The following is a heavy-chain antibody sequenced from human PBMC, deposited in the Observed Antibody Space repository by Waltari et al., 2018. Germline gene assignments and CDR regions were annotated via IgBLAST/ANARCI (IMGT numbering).Heavy chain of an antibody. Sequence: QITLKESGPTLVKPTQTLTLTCTFSGFSLSTSGVGVGWIRQPPGKALEWLALIYWNDDKRYSPSLKSRLTITKDTSKNQVVLTMTNMDPVDTATYYCAHWPGSGSYYNDGFVSNGYWGQGTLVTVSS. CDR1: GFSLSTSGVG. J-gene: IGHJ4*02. CDR2: IYWNDDK. CDR3: AHWPGSGSYYNDGFVSNGY. V-gene: IGHV2-5*01. D-gene: IGHD3-10*01.